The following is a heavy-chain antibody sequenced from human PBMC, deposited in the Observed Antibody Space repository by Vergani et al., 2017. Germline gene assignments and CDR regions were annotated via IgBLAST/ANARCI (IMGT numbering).Heavy chain of an antibody. CDR3: ARVRWVRYCSGGSCNPYFGY. CDR1: GGSIISYY. V-gene: IGHV4-4*07. Sequence: QVQLQESGPGLVKPSETLSLTCTVSGGSIISYYWSWIRQPAGKELEWIGRIYTSGSTNYNPYIKSRVTMPVDTSTSQFSLKLSSVTAADAAVYYCARVRWVRYCSGGSCNPYFGYWGQGTLVTVSS. CDR2: IYTSGST. D-gene: IGHD2-15*01. J-gene: IGHJ4*02.